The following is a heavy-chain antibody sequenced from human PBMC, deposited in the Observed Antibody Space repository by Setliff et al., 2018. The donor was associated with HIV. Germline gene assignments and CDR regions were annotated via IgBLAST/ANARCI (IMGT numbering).Heavy chain of an antibody. V-gene: IGHV3-15*01. CDR1: GFTLSDYY. J-gene: IGHJ4*02. CDR2: IRNKKNGGTT. Sequence: PGGSLRLSCAVSGFTLSDYYMDWVRQAPGKGLEWVARIRNKKNGGTTYYAAPVEGRFTISRDDSKNTLSLQMNSLKTEDTAIYYCTTDLGSGRFSWNNNWGQGTLVTVSS. D-gene: IGHD1-26*01. CDR3: TTDLGSGRFSWNNN.